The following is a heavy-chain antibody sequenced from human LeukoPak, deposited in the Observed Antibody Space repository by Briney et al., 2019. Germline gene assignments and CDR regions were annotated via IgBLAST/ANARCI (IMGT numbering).Heavy chain of an antibody. CDR3: SRDVFSLGDS. CDR1: GFSLTNYG. Sequence: GGSLRLSCAASGFSLTNYGMHWIRQSPGKGLVWVSHINHDGSLTNYADSVKGRFTISRDIAKNTVYLQMNSLGAEDTATYYCSRDVFSLGDSWGQGILVTVSS. J-gene: IGHJ4*02. D-gene: IGHD2/OR15-2a*01. CDR2: INHDGSLT. V-gene: IGHV3-74*01.